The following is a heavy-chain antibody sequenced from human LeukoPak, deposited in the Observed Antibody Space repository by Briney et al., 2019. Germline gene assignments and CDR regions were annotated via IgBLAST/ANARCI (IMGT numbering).Heavy chain of an antibody. D-gene: IGHD5-12*01. Sequence: GGSLRLSCAASGISFSSHGMHWVRQAPGKGLEWVAVIWYDGSNIYYADSVKGRFTISRDNSKNTLYLQMNSLRAEDTAVYYCASGRRGYDSSFFDYWGQGTLVTVSS. J-gene: IGHJ4*02. CDR2: IWYDGSNI. CDR3: ASGRRGYDSSFFDY. V-gene: IGHV3-33*03. CDR1: GISFSSHG.